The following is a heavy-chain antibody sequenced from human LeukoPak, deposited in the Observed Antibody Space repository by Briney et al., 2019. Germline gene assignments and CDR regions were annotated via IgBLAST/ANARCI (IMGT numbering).Heavy chain of an antibody. V-gene: IGHV3-48*01. CDR3: ARNAGIKYSSVQNGWYFDL. CDR2: ISSSSSTI. D-gene: IGHD6-19*01. CDR1: GFTFSSYS. Sequence: PGGSLRLSCAASGFTFSSYSMNWVRQAPGKGLEWVSYISSSSSTIYYADSVKGRFTISRDNAKNSLYLQMNSLRAEDTAVYYCARNAGIKYSSVQNGWYFDLWGRGTLVTVSS. J-gene: IGHJ2*01.